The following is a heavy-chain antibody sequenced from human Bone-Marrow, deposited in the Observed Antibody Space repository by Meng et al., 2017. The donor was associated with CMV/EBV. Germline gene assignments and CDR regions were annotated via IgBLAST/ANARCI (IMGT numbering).Heavy chain of an antibody. CDR1: GFTFSRYW. CDR2: IKQDGSEK. V-gene: IGHV3-7*04. Sequence: GESLKISCAASGFTFSRYWMSWVRQAPGKGLEWVANIKQDGSEKHYVDSVKGRFTISRDNAKNSLYLQMNSLRVEDTAVYYCARGPRWLDPWAQGTLVTVSS. CDR3: ARGPRWLDP. J-gene: IGHJ5*02.